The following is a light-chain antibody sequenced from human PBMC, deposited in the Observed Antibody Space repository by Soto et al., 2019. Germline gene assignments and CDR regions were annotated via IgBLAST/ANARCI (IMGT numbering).Light chain of an antibody. CDR1: TSNIGASYD. J-gene: IGLJ1*01. Sequence: QSVLTQPPSVSVAPGETVTISCTGSTSNIGASYDVHWYQQLPGSAPKLLIYRDTHRPSGIPNRFSGSRSGTSASLAILGLHPGDEPDYYCQSYDNILNGYVFGTGTKVTVL. V-gene: IGLV1-40*01. CDR2: RDT. CDR3: QSYDNILNGYV.